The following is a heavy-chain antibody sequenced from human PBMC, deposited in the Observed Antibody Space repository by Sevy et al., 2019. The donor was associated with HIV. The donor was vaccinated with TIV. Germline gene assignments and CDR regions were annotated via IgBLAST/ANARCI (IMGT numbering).Heavy chain of an antibody. CDR1: GYTFTSYT. J-gene: IGHJ4*02. CDR3: ARDTREKSFDY. CDR2: INTYNGNT. V-gene: IGHV1-18*01. Sequence: APVKVSCKAFGYTFTSYTISWVRQAPGQGLEWMGWINTYNGNTNRAHKVQGRVTLTTDTTSTAYLELRSLRYDDTAVYYCARDTREKSFDYWGQGTVVTVSS.